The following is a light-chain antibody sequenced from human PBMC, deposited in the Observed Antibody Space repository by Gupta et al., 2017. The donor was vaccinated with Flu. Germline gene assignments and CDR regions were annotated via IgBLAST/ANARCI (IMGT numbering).Light chain of an antibody. CDR2: GAS. J-gene: IGKJ1*01. V-gene: IGKV3-20*01. Sequence: GTLSLSPGETATLSCRASQSVSSSYLAWYQQKPGQAPRLLIYGASSRATGIPDRFSGSGSGTDFTLTIIRLEPEDFAVYYCQQYGSSPRTFGQGTXVEIK. CDR3: QQYGSSPRT. CDR1: QSVSSSY.